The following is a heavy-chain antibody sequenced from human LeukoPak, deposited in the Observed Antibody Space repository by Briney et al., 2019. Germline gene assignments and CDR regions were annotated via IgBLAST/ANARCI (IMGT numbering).Heavy chain of an antibody. V-gene: IGHV1-18*01. Sequence: ASAKFLCNASGYSFISYGICWLRQDPAQGVEWMGWISAYNGNTNYAQKLQSRVTMTTDTSTSTAYLELRSLRSDDTAVYYCARVGGYSYGLERYYYYMDVWGKGTTVTVSS. CDR3: ARVGGYSYGLERYYYYMDV. CDR2: ISAYNGNT. CDR1: GYSFISYG. J-gene: IGHJ6*03. D-gene: IGHD5-18*01.